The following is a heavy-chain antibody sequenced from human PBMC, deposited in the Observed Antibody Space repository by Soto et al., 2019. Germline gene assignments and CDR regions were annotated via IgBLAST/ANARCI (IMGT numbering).Heavy chain of an antibody. CDR2: IIPIFDTA. CDR3: ASHGITGTWVYYYGMDV. Sequence: QVQLVQSGAEVKKPGSSVKVSCKASGGTFSSYAISWVRQAPGLGLEWMGGIIPIFDTADYAQKFQGRVTITADESTSTAYMELSSLRSEDTAVYYCASHGITGTWVYYYGMDVWGQGTTVTVSS. CDR1: GGTFSSYA. J-gene: IGHJ6*02. V-gene: IGHV1-69*12. D-gene: IGHD1-7*01.